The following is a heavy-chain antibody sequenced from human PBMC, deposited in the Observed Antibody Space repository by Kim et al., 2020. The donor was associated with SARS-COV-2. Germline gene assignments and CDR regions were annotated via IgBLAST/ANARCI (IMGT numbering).Heavy chain of an antibody. V-gene: IGHV4-34*01. J-gene: IGHJ4*02. CDR3: ARGGAAAGTRGRLDY. Sequence: PSLKSRVTISVDTSKNQFSLKLSSVTAADTAVYYCARGGAAAGTRGRLDYWGQGTLVTVSS. D-gene: IGHD6-13*01.